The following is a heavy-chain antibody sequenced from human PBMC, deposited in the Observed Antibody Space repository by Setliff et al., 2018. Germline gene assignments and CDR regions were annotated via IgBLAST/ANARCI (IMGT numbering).Heavy chain of an antibody. J-gene: IGHJ4*02. CDR1: GVSVNSLTW. V-gene: IGHV4-4*02. Sequence: SETMSLTCAVSGVSVNSLTWWSWVRQTPGKGLEWIGFIYHDGNPKFNPSVNYNPSLKRRVTMSIDKSNNQFSLNLRSVTAADTAVYYCTRGGTFRYFDYWGQGTPVTVSS. CDR3: TRGGTFRYFDY. D-gene: IGHD5-12*01. CDR2: IYHDGNPKFNPSV.